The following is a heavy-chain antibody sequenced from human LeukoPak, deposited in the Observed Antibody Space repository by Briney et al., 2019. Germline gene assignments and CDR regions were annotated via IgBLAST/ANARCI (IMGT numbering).Heavy chain of an antibody. Sequence: GGSLRLSCAASGFTFSTYGMYWARQAPGKGLEWVAVISYDGTNEYYADSVKGLFTISRDNSKNTLYLQMNSLRAEDTAVYYCARVNKLRYFDWDYWGQGTLVTVSS. CDR1: GFTFSTYG. V-gene: IGHV3-30*03. CDR3: ARVNKLRYFDWDY. CDR2: ISYDGTNE. D-gene: IGHD3-9*01. J-gene: IGHJ4*02.